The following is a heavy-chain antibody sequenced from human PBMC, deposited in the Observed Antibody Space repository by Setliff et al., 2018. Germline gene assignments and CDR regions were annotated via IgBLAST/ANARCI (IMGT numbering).Heavy chain of an antibody. CDR1: GGSISSSSYY. J-gene: IGHJ5*02. CDR2: INHSGST. V-gene: IGHV4-39*07. Sequence: SETLSLTCTVSGGSISSSSYYWGWVRQPPGKGLEWIGEINHSGSTYYNPSLKSRVTISVDTSKNQFSLKLTSVTAADTAVYYCARRPLYHYDFWSNWFDPWGQGTLVTVSS. D-gene: IGHD3-3*01. CDR3: ARRPLYHYDFWSNWFDP.